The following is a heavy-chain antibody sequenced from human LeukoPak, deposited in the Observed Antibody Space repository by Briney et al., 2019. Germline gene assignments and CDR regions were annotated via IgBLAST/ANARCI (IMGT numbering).Heavy chain of an antibody. D-gene: IGHD4-17*01. CDR2: IYYSGST. CDR3: ARVDGDYDGLNWFDP. J-gene: IGHJ5*02. CDR1: GGSISSDY. V-gene: IGHV4-59*01. Sequence: PSETLSLTCTVSGGSISSDYWSWIRQPPGKGLEWIGYIYYSGSTNYNPSLKSRVTISVDTSKNQFSLKLSSVTAADTAVYYCARVDGDYDGLNWFDPWGQGTLVTVSS.